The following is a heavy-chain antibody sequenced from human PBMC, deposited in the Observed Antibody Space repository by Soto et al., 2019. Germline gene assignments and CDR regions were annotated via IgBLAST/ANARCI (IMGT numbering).Heavy chain of an antibody. J-gene: IGHJ4*02. Sequence: QVQLLQYGTAVKKPGASVKVSCKASGYTLTTFVISWVRQATGQGLEWMEWISAYNGNTNYAQNFPGRVTMTTDTSPSTAYMELRSLRSDDTAVYYCARGWTPIDYWGQGNLVTVSS. CDR3: ARGWTPIDY. CDR1: GYTLTTFV. V-gene: IGHV1-18*01. CDR2: ISAYNGNT.